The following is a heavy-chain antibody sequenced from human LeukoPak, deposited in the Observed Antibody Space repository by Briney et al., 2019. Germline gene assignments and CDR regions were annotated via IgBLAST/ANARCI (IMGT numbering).Heavy chain of an antibody. D-gene: IGHD5-18*01. J-gene: IGHJ6*03. CDR1: GGSISSYY. CDR3: ARAGYSYGYDYYYYMDV. V-gene: IGHV4-4*07. Sequence: SETLSLTCTVSGGSISSYYWSWIRQPAGEGLEWIGRIYTSGSTNYNPSLKSRVTMSVDTSKNQFSLKLSSVTAADTAVYYCARAGYSYGYDYYYYMDVWGKGTTVTVSS. CDR2: IYTSGST.